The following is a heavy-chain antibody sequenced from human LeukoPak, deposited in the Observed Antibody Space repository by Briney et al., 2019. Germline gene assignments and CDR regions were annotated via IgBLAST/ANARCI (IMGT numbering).Heavy chain of an antibody. Sequence: GASVKVSCKASGYTFTSYDINWVRQATGQGLEWMGWMNPNSGNTGYAQKFQGRVTMTRNTSISTAYMELSSLRSEDTAVYYCARGNRRPYGDYSYYYYYYGMDVWGQGTTVTVSS. CDR1: GYTFTSYD. V-gene: IGHV1-8*01. CDR3: ARGNRRPYGDYSYYYYYYGMDV. J-gene: IGHJ6*02. CDR2: MNPNSGNT. D-gene: IGHD4-17*01.